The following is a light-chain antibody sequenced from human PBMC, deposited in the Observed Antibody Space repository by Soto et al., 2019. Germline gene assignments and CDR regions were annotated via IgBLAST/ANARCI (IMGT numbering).Light chain of an antibody. V-gene: IGKV3-11*01. Sequence: EIVLAQSPATLSLSPGERATVSCRASQSVINYLAWYQQKPGQAPRLLIYDTSDRATGIPARFSGSGSGTDFTLTISRLEPEDFAVYYCQQYDYSPQTFGQGTKVDIK. J-gene: IGKJ1*01. CDR3: QQYDYSPQT. CDR2: DTS. CDR1: QSVINY.